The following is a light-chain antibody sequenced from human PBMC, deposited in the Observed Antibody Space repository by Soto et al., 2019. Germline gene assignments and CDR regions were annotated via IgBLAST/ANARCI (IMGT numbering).Light chain of an antibody. V-gene: IGKV3-15*01. CDR3: QHYNNWHGT. Sequence: EIVMTQSPATLSVSPGERATLSCRASQSVSSNLDWYQQKPGQAPRLLIYGASTRSTGIPARFSGSGSGTEFTLTISSLQSEVFAVYDCQHYNNWHGTFVQGTKLEIK. CDR2: GAS. CDR1: QSVSSN. J-gene: IGKJ2*01.